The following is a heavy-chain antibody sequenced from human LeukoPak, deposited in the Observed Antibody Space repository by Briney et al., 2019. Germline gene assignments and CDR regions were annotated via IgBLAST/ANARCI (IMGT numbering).Heavy chain of an antibody. CDR2: IYHSGTS. V-gene: IGHV4-59*01. J-gene: IGHJ4*02. CDR1: SASISTYY. CDR3: AEAAKYYFGSDTYYYFDY. Sequence: SETLSLTCTVSSASISTYYWSWIRQPPGKGLEWIGYIYHSGTSNYNPSLKSRVTMSVDTSKSHFFLSLISFTSADAAVFYYAEAAKYYFGSDTYYYFDYWGQGILVTVSS. D-gene: IGHD3-10*01.